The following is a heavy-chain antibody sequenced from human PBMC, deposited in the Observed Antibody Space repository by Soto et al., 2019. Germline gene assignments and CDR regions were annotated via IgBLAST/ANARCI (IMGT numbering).Heavy chain of an antibody. CDR3: VRGGGGGLFDY. CDR2: ISPGSRYP. CDR1: GFTFGDSY. Sequence: PGGSLRLSCAGSGFTFGDSYMSWIRQAPGKGLEWLSYISPGSRYPAYADSVKGRFTISRDNAKRSLYLQMVSLTAEDTAIYYCVRGGGGGLFDYWGQGTLVTVSS. D-gene: IGHD2-15*01. J-gene: IGHJ4*02. V-gene: IGHV3-11*06.